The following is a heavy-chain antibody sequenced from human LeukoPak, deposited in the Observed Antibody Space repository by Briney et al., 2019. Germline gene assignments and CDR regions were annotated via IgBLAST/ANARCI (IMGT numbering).Heavy chain of an antibody. CDR1: GFTFSTYN. D-gene: IGHD3-10*02. J-gene: IGHJ6*04. CDR2: ISGSSSYI. Sequence: NPGGSLRLSCAASGFTFSTYNMNWVRQAPGKGLEWVSSISGSSSYIYYADSVKGRFSISRDNAKNSLYLQMNSLRAEDTAVYYCAELGITMIGGVWGKGTTVTISS. CDR3: AELGITMIGGV. V-gene: IGHV3-21*01.